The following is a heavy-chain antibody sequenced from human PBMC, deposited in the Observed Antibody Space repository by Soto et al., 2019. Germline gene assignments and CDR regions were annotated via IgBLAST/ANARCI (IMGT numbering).Heavy chain of an antibody. Sequence: GASVKVSCKASGYTFTGYYMHWVRQAPGQGLEWMGWINPNSGGTNYAQKFQGWVTMTRDTSISTAYMELSRLRSDDTAVYYCARGDIVVVPAASGWFDPWGQGTLVTVSS. CDR3: ARGDIVVVPAASGWFDP. CDR1: GYTFTGYY. J-gene: IGHJ5*02. V-gene: IGHV1-2*04. D-gene: IGHD2-2*01. CDR2: INPNSGGT.